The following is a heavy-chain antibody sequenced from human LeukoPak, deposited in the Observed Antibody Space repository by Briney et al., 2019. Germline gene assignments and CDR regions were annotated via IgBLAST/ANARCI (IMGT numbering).Heavy chain of an antibody. CDR1: GFTFSDAW. Sequence: GGSLRLSCAASGFTFSDAWMTWVRQAPGKGLEWVGRIKNKIDGGTTDDAAPVKGRFTISRDDSKNTLYLQMNSLKTEDTAVYYCTTYNDRDAFDIWGQGTMVTVSP. D-gene: IGHD1-14*01. V-gene: IGHV3-15*01. CDR3: TTYNDRDAFDI. J-gene: IGHJ3*02. CDR2: IKNKIDGGTT.